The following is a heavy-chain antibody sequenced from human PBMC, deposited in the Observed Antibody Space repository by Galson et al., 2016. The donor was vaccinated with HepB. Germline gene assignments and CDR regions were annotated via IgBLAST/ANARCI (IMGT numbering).Heavy chain of an antibody. CDR2: ISTSSSTI. CDR1: GFTFSTYS. Sequence: SLRLSCAASGFTFSTYSMDWVRQAPGKGLEWISYISTSSSTIYYDDSVKGRSTISRDDATNSLYLQMNSLRDEDTAVYYCAKEATATTGAKTKRVWYFDLWGRGTLVTVAS. J-gene: IGHJ2*01. CDR3: AKEATATTGAKTKRVWYFDL. V-gene: IGHV3-48*02. D-gene: IGHD1-7*01.